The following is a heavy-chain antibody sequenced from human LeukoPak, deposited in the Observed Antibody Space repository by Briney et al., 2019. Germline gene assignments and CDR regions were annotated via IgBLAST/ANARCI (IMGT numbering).Heavy chain of an antibody. Sequence: SETLSLTCTVSGGSLSPYYWTGSRQPPGKGLEEIGYIYHTGTTRYNPSLNSRVTISVETSKNQFSLRLNSVTAADTAIYYCARLDSGDHGNIPHWGQGTLVTVSS. V-gene: IGHV4-59*08. CDR1: GGSLSPYY. D-gene: IGHD1-26*01. J-gene: IGHJ1*01. CDR3: ARLDSGDHGNIPH. CDR2: IYHTGTT.